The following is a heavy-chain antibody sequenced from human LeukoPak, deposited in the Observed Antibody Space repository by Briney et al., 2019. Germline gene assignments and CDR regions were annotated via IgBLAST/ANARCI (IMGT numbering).Heavy chain of an antibody. CDR2: INHSGST. J-gene: IGHJ4*02. V-gene: IGHV4-34*01. D-gene: IGHD3-10*01. Sequence: SETLPLTCAVYGGSFSGYYWSWIRQPPGKGLEWIGEINHSGSTNYNPSLKSRVTISVDTSKNQFSLKLSSVTAADMAVYYCARGLWMVPFDYWGQGTLVTVSS. CDR1: GGSFSGYY. CDR3: ARGLWMVPFDY.